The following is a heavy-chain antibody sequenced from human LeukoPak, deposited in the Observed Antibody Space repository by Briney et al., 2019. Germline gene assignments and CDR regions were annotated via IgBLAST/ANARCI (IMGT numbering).Heavy chain of an antibody. Sequence: QTGGSLRLSCAASGFTFSSYAMSWVRQAPGKGLEWVSAISGSGGSTYYADSVKGRFTISRDNSKNTLYLQMSSLRAEDTAVFYCAKDRPNYFGSNGHYYRRNGDSWGQGTLVTVSS. J-gene: IGHJ5*01. V-gene: IGHV3-23*01. CDR2: ISGSGGST. D-gene: IGHD3-10*01. CDR1: GFTFSSYA. CDR3: AKDRPNYFGSNGHYYRRNGDS.